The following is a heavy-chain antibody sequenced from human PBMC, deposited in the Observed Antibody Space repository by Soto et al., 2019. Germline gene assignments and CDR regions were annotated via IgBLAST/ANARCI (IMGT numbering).Heavy chain of an antibody. Sequence: QVQVVQSGVEVRRPGSSVKVSCKASGDTFKNCVISWVRQAPGHGLEWMGGIIPLFGTTGFVQRFQGRLTITTDESTTTAYMELSRLRSEDTATYYCAAELGFGKLSVVWGQGTTVIVSS. CDR3: AAELGFGKLSVV. V-gene: IGHV1-69*01. D-gene: IGHD3-10*01. CDR2: IIPLFGTT. J-gene: IGHJ6*02. CDR1: GDTFKNCV.